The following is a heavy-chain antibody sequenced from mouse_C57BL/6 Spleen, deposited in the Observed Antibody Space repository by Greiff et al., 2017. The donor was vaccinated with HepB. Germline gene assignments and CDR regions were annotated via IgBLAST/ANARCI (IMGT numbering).Heavy chain of an antibody. V-gene: IGHV14-1*01. CDR2: IDPEDGDT. CDR1: GFNIKDYY. D-gene: IGHD1-1*01. CDR3: TTPYYYGSSWAY. Sequence: EVQLQQSGAELVRPGASVKLSCTASGFNIKDYYMHWVKQRPEQGLEWIGRIDPEDGDTEYAPKFQGKATMTADTSSNTADLQLSSLTSEDTAVYYCTTPYYYGSSWAYWGQGTLVTVSA. J-gene: IGHJ3*01.